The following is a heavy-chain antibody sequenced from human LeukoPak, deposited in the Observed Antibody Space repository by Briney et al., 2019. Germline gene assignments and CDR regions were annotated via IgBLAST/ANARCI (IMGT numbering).Heavy chain of an antibody. CDR1: VFTVSSHY. V-gene: IGHV3-66*01. J-gene: IGHJ4*02. Sequence: GGSLRLSCAASVFTVSSHYLSWIRQAPGKGLEWLSVIYGGDSTIYADSVKGRFTISRDNSKNTLYLQMNSLTAEDTAIYYCARATHITSGGGFGYRGQGTLVTVSS. D-gene: IGHD3-10*01. CDR2: IYGGDST. CDR3: ARATHITSGGGFGY.